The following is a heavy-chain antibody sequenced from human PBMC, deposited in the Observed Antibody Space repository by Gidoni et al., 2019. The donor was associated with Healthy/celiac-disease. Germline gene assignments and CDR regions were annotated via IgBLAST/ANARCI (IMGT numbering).Heavy chain of an antibody. CDR2: IIPIFGTA. CDR3: ARETVINYYYYGMDV. Sequence: QVQLVQSGAEVQKPGSSVKVSCKAPGQGLEWMGGIIPIFGTANYAQKFQGRVTITADESTSTAYMELSSLRSEDTAVYYCARETVINYYYYGMDVWGQGTTVTVSS. V-gene: IGHV1-69*01. J-gene: IGHJ6*02. D-gene: IGHD2-21*01.